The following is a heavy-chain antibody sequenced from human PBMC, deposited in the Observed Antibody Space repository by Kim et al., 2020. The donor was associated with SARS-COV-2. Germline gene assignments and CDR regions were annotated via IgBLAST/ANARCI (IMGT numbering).Heavy chain of an antibody. CDR3: ARGAGYDVLDAFDI. Sequence: GGSLRLSCAASGFTFSSYGMHWVRQAPGKGLEWVAVIWYDGSNKFYADSMKGRFTISRDNSKNTLYLQMNSLRAEDTAVYYCARGAGYDVLDAFDIWGQGTMVTVSS. CDR2: IWYDGSNK. J-gene: IGHJ3*02. V-gene: IGHV3-33*01. CDR1: GFTFSSYG. D-gene: IGHD3-9*01.